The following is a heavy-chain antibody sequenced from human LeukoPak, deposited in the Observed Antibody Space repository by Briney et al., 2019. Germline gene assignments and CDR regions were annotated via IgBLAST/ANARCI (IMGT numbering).Heavy chain of an antibody. Sequence: PSETLSLTCTVSGGSISSYYWSWIRQPPGKGLEWLGYMHYSGTTNYNPALMSRVTISVDTSKNQFSLKLSSVTAADTAVYYCAATDIAAAGTWLDPWGQGTLVTVSS. D-gene: IGHD6-13*01. J-gene: IGHJ5*02. CDR2: MHYSGTT. V-gene: IGHV4-59*01. CDR1: GGSISSYY. CDR3: AATDIAAAGTWLDP.